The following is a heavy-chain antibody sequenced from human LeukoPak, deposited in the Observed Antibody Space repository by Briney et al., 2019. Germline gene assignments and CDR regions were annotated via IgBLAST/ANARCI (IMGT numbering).Heavy chain of an antibody. V-gene: IGHV1-2*02. CDR2: INPNSGGT. Sequence: ASVKVSCKASGYTFTGYYMHWVRQAPGQGLEWMGWINPNSGGTNYAQKFQGRVTMTRDTSISTADMELSRLRSDDTAVYYCARVGNYDFWSGYSNWFDPWGQGTLVTVSS. J-gene: IGHJ5*02. D-gene: IGHD3-3*01. CDR1: GYTFTGYY. CDR3: ARVGNYDFWSGYSNWFDP.